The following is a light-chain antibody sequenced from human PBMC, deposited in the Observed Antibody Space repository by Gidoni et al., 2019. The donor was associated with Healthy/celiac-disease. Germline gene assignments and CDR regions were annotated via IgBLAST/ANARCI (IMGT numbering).Light chain of an antibody. Sequence: DIQMTQSPSSLSASVGDRVTITCRASQSISSYLNWYQQKPGKAPKLLIYAASSLQSGVPSRFSGSGSGTDFTLTISSLQPEDFATYYCGQSYSTPCSFGQGTKLEIK. J-gene: IGKJ2*04. V-gene: IGKV1-39*01. CDR2: AAS. CDR1: QSISSY. CDR3: GQSYSTPCS.